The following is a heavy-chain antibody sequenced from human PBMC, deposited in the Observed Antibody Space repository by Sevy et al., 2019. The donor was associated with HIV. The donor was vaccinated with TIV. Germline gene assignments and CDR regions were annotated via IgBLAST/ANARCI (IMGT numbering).Heavy chain of an antibody. D-gene: IGHD7-27*01. CDR1: GFTFSSYS. J-gene: IGHJ6*02. CDR2: ISSSSSYI. Sequence: GGSLRLSCAASGFTFSSYSMNWVRQAPGKGLEWVSSISSSSSYIYYADSVKGRFTISRDNAKNSLYLQMNSLRAEDTAVYYGARDMVTGDPMGYYYGMDVWGQGTTVTVSS. CDR3: ARDMVTGDPMGYYYGMDV. V-gene: IGHV3-21*01.